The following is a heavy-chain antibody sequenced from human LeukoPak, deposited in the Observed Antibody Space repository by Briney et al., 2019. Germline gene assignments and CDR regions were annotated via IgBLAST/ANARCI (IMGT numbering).Heavy chain of an antibody. CDR3: ARAPPGYYDSSGLTYYYYMDV. CDR2: ISSSSSTI. D-gene: IGHD3-22*01. J-gene: IGHJ6*03. CDR1: GFTFSSYS. V-gene: IGHV3-48*04. Sequence: GGSLRLSCAASGFTFSSYSMNWVRQAPGKGLEWLSYISSSSSTIYYADAVRGRSTTSRDNAKNSLYLQMNSLRAEDTAVYYCARAPPGYYDSSGLTYYYYMDVWGKGTTVTVSS.